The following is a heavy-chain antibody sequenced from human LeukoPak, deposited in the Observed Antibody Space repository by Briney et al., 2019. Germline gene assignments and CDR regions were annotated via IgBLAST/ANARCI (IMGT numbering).Heavy chain of an antibody. CDR3: ARIKGNSSGYYMADY. V-gene: IGHV3-21*01. CDR1: GFTFSDCD. D-gene: IGHD3-22*01. Sequence: PGGSLRLSCTASGFTFSDCDMNWVRQAPGSGLEWVSAISYRISPTYYADSVKGRLTISRDNAKNSLYLQMDILRAEDTAVYYCARIKGNSSGYYMADYWGQGTLVTVSS. CDR2: ISYRISPT. J-gene: IGHJ4*02.